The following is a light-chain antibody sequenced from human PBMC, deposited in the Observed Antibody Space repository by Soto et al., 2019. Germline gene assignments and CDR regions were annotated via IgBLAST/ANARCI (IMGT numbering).Light chain of an antibody. J-gene: IGKJ1*01. CDR3: QKYDSAPHT. V-gene: IGKV1-27*01. CDR1: QGIIVD. CDR2: GAS. Sequence: DIQMTQSPASLSASVGDRVTITCRASQGIIVDLAWYKQKPGHTPKLLIYGASTLASGVPYRFSGSGAGTDFTLTISSLQPEDVATYYCQKYDSAPHTFGPGTKVEIK.